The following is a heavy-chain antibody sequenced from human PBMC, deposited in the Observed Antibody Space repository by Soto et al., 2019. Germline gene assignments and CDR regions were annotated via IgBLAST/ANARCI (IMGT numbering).Heavy chain of an antibody. CDR1: GFTFSRYS. J-gene: IGHJ6*03. Sequence: PGGSLRLSCAACGFTFSRYSMNWVRQAPGKGLEWVSCISSSSTYIYDADSVKGRFTISRDNAKNSLYLQMNRLRAEDTAVYYCGRDGGTAYMDVGGKGTTVTVSS. V-gene: IGHV3-21*01. CDR2: ISSSSTYI. D-gene: IGHD2-21*02. CDR3: GRDGGTAYMDV.